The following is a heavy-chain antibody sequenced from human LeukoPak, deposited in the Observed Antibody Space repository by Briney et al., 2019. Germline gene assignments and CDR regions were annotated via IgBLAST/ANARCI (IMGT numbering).Heavy chain of an antibody. Sequence: GASVKVSCKASGYTFTSYDINWVRQATGQGLEWMGWMNPNSGNTGYAQKFQGRVTMTRNTPISTAYMELSSLRSEDTAVYYCARERRGPHYDFWSGQRRIYYYGMDVWGQGTTVTVSS. D-gene: IGHD3-3*01. CDR2: MNPNSGNT. CDR3: ARERRGPHYDFWSGQRRIYYYGMDV. V-gene: IGHV1-8*01. CDR1: GYTFTSYD. J-gene: IGHJ6*02.